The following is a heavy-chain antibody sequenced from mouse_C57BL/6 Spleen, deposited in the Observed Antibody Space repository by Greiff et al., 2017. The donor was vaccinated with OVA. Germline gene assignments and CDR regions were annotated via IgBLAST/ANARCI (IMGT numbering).Heavy chain of an antibody. Sequence: EVMLVESEGGLVQPGSSMKLSCTASGFTFSDYYMAWVRQVPEKGLEWVANINYDGSSTYYLDSLKSRFIISRDNAKNILYLQMSSLKSEDTATYYCAREAAQAPFDYWGQGTTLTVSS. CDR3: AREAAQAPFDY. CDR2: INYDGSST. V-gene: IGHV5-16*01. CDR1: GFTFSDYY. D-gene: IGHD3-2*02. J-gene: IGHJ2*01.